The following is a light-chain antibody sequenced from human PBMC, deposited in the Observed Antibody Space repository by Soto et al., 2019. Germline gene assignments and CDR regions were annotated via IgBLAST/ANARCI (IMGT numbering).Light chain of an antibody. V-gene: IGKV1-33*01. Sequence: DIQMTQSPSSLSASVGDRVTITCQASQDITNYLNWYQQKLGKAPKLLIYAASNLETGVPSRFSGSGSGTDFTFTISSLKPEDAATYYCQQYDSVPITFGQGTRLEIK. CDR3: QQYDSVPIT. CDR2: AAS. J-gene: IGKJ5*01. CDR1: QDITNY.